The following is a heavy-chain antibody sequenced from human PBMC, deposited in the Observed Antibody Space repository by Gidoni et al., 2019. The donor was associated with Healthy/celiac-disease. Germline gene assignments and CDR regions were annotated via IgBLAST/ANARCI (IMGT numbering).Heavy chain of an antibody. CDR1: GFTFSSYS. CDR2: ISSSSSYI. D-gene: IGHD1-26*01. Sequence: EVQLVESGGGLVKPGGSLRLSCAASGFTFSSYSMNWVRQAPGKGLECVSSISSSSSYIYYAASVKGRFTISRDNAKNSLYLQMNSLRAEDTAVYYCASNKWDWSNLYYFDYWGQGTLVTVSS. J-gene: IGHJ4*02. V-gene: IGHV3-21*01. CDR3: ASNKWDWSNLYYFDY.